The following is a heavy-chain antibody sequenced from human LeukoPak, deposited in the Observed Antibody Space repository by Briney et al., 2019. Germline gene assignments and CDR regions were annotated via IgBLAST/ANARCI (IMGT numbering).Heavy chain of an antibody. CDR2: ISSSGGSA. CDR1: GFIFSTYA. V-gene: IGHV3-23*01. J-gene: IGHJ4*02. D-gene: IGHD6-13*01. Sequence: PGGSLRLSCAASGFIFSTYAMSWVRQAPGKGLEWVSCISSSGGSAYYADSVKGRFTISRDSSKNTLDLQMNSLRAEDTAVYYCAKGGSIVAAACDYWGQGTLVTVSS. CDR3: AKGGSIVAAACDY.